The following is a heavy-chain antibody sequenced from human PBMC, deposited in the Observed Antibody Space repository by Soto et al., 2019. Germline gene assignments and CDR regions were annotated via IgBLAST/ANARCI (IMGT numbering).Heavy chain of an antibody. V-gene: IGHV4-59*08. Sequence: SETLSLTCTVSGGSIGGDYWTWFGQPPGKGLELIGYVHYSGSTNYDPSLRSRVTISLDTSKNQFSLKLSSVSAADTAIYYCARSNTGYYKWFDPWGQGTLVTVSS. J-gene: IGHJ5*02. CDR1: GGSIGGDY. CDR3: ARSNTGYYKWFDP. D-gene: IGHD3-9*01. CDR2: VHYSGST.